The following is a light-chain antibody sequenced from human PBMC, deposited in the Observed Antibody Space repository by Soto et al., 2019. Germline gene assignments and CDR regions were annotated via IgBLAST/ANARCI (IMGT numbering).Light chain of an antibody. V-gene: IGKV3-11*01. Sequence: EIWFTLSPGTLSFSPVQRSTLSCRYSQSVTSSYLAWYQQKPGQAPRFLMYDASNRATGIPARFSGSGSGTDFTLTISSLEPEDSAVYYCQHRSTWPRTFGGGTKVDIK. CDR1: QSVTSSY. CDR3: QHRSTWPRT. J-gene: IGKJ4*01. CDR2: DAS.